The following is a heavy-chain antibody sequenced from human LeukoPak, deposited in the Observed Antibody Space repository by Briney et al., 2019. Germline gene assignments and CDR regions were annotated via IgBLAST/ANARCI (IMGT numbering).Heavy chain of an antibody. CDR3: AKAALRYQLLSSLDY. CDR2: IRGSGAST. CDR1: GFPFSTHA. Sequence: GGSLRLSCSASGFPFSTHAMTWVRQAPGKGLEWVSAIRGSGASTSYADSVKGRFTISRDNSKNTLYLQMHSLRAEDTAIYYCAKAALRYQLLSSLDYWGQGTLVTVSS. D-gene: IGHD2-2*01. V-gene: IGHV3-23*01. J-gene: IGHJ4*02.